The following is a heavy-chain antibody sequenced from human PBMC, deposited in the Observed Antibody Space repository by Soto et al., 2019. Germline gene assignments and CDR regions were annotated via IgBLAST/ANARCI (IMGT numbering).Heavy chain of an antibody. CDR1: GFTFSDYS. CDR2: FTRRGNI. V-gene: IGHV3-23*01. D-gene: IGHD3-10*01. Sequence: EVQLLESAGGLVQPGGSLRLSCAASGFTFSDYSMSWVRQAPGRGLEWVSTFTRRGNIYYADSVKGRFTISRDNSKSTLYLQMDSLRAEDRALYYCAREYAPGRRNYDYWGLGTLVTVSS. J-gene: IGHJ4*02. CDR3: AREYAPGRRNYDY.